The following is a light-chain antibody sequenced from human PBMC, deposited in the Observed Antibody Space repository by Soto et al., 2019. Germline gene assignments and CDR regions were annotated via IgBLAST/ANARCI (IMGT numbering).Light chain of an antibody. V-gene: IGLV1-40*01. J-gene: IGLJ1*01. Sequence: QSVLTQPPSVSGAPGQWVTISCTGTSSNIGAGYDVHWYQQLPGTAPKLLIYGNSNRPSGVPDRFSGSKSGTSASLAITGLQAEDEVDYYCQSYDSSLSSYVFGTGTKLTVL. CDR2: GNS. CDR3: QSYDSSLSSYV. CDR1: SSNIGAGYD.